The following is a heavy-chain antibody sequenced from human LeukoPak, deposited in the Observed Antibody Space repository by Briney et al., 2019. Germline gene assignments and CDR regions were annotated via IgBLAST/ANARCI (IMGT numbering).Heavy chain of an antibody. CDR2: ISDTGNT. J-gene: IGHJ4*02. D-gene: IGHD2-15*01. CDR3: EKAPVTACRGAFCSPFAY. CDR1: GFTLSSYA. V-gene: IGHV3-23*01. Sequence: PGGSLRLSCAASGFTLSSYAMSWVRQAPGKGLEWVSAISDTGNTYHADSVKGRFTISRDSSKNTLFLQMNRLRPEDAAVYSCEKAPVTACRGAFCSPFAYWGLGTLVTVSS.